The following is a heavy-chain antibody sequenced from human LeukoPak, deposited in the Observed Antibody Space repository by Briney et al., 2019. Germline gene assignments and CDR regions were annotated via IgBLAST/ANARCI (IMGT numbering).Heavy chain of an antibody. CDR3: TSEMVRGAAYYYYYGMDV. J-gene: IGHJ6*02. CDR2: INPSDSYT. Sequence: GESLRISCKGSGYSFTSYWISWVRQMPGKGLEWMGRINPSDSYTNYSPSFEGHVTMSADKSISTAYLQWSSLKASDTAMYYCTSEMVRGAAYYYYYGMDVWGQGTTVTVSS. D-gene: IGHD3-10*01. CDR1: GYSFTSYW. V-gene: IGHV5-10-1*01.